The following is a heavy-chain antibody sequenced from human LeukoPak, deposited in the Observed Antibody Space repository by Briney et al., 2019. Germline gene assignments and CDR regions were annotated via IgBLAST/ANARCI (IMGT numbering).Heavy chain of an antibody. CDR3: ARAKNWFDAFDI. V-gene: IGHV1-46*01. J-gene: IGHJ3*02. D-gene: IGHD3-9*01. CDR2: INPSGGST. CDR1: GYTFTSYY. Sequence: GASVKVSCKASGYTFTSYYMHWVRQAPGQGLEWMGIINPSGGSTSYAQKFQGRVTMTRDMSTSTVYMELSSLKASDTAMYYCARAKNWFDAFDIWGQGTMVTVSS.